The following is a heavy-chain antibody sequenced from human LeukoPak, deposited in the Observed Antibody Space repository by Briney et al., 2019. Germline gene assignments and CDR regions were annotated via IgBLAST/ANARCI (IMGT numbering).Heavy chain of an antibody. CDR3: AKDIRVTIFGVVQGGAFDV. Sequence: GRSLRLSCAASGFTFDDYAMHWVRQAPGKGLEWVSGISWNSGSTGYADSVKGRFTISRDNAKNSLYLQMNSLRAEDTALYYCAKDIRVTIFGVVQGGAFDVWGQGTMVTVSS. V-gene: IGHV3-9*01. CDR1: GFTFDDYA. D-gene: IGHD3-3*01. J-gene: IGHJ3*01. CDR2: ISWNSGST.